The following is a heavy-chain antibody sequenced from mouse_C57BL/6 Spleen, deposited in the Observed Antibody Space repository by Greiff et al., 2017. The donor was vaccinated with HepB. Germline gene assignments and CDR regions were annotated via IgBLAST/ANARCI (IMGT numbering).Heavy chain of an antibody. CDR1: GYTFTDYE. V-gene: IGHV1-15*01. J-gene: IGHJ4*01. CDR3: TGYGNYGDDYAMDY. CDR2: IDPETGGT. Sequence: VQLQQSGAELVRPGASVTLSCKASGYTFTDYEMHWVKQTPVHGLEWIGAIDPETGGTAYNQKFKGKAILTADKSSSTAYMERRSLTSEDSAVYYCTGYGNYGDDYAMDYWGQGTSVTVSS. D-gene: IGHD2-1*01.